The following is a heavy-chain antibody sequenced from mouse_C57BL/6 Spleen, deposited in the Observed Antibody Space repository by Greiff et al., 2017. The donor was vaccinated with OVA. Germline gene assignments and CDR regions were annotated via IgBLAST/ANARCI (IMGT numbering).Heavy chain of an antibody. CDR1: GYTFFSYC. J-gene: IGHJ1*03. V-gene: IGHV1-53*01. CDR2: INPSNGGT. Sequence: LQPGTELVKPGASAKLSCKASGYTFFSYCLLWVKQRPGQGLEWIGNINPSNGGTNYNEKFKSKATLTVDKSSSTAYMQLSSLTSEDSAVYYCASYYGSSYDWYFDDWGTGTTVTVSS. D-gene: IGHD1-1*01. CDR3: ASYYGSSYDWYFDD.